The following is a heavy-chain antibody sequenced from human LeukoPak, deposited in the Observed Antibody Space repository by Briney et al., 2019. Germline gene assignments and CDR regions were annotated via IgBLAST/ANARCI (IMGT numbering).Heavy chain of an antibody. Sequence: GGSLRLSCAASGLTFSSYAMSWVRQAPGKGLEWVSAISGSGGSTYYADSVKGRFTISRDNSKNTLYLQMNSLRAEDTAVYYCAKGGALNYYYYGMDVWGQGATVTVSS. CDR1: GLTFSSYA. CDR3: AKGGALNYYYYGMDV. V-gene: IGHV3-23*01. CDR2: ISGSGGST. J-gene: IGHJ6*02.